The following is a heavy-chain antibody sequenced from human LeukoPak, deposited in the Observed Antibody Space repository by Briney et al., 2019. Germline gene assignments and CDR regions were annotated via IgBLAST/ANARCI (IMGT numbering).Heavy chain of an antibody. V-gene: IGHV4-39*07. J-gene: IGHJ6*03. CDR3: ARVPRSYYYYYYMDV. CDR2: IYYSGST. CDR1: GGSISSSSYY. Sequence: SETLSLTCTVSGGSISSSSYYWGWIRQPPGKGLEWIGSIYYSGSTYYNSSLKSRVTISVDTSKNQFSLKLSSVTAADTAVYYCARVPRSYYYYYYMDVWGKGTTVTVSS.